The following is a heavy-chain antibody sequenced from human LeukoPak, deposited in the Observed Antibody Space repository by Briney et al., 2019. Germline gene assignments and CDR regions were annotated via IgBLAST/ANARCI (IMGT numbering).Heavy chain of an antibody. CDR3: AKDPGYYGSGSYFDY. CDR1: GFTFSSYA. Sequence: GGSLRLSCAASGFTFSSYAMSWVRQAPGEGLEWVSAISGSGGSTYYADSVKGRFTISRDNSKNTLYLQMNSLRAEDTAVYYCAKDPGYYGSGSYFDYWGQGTLVTVSS. J-gene: IGHJ4*02. CDR2: ISGSGGST. V-gene: IGHV3-23*01. D-gene: IGHD3-10*01.